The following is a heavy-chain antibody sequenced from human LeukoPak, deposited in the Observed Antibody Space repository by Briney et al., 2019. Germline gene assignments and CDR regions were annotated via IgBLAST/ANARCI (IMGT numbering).Heavy chain of an antibody. CDR1: GFTFDDYA. V-gene: IGHV3-9*01. CDR3: ARGGSFVEY. Sequence: PGRSLRLSCAASGFTFDDYAMHWVRQAPGKGLEWVSGISWNSGSIGYADSVKGRFTISRDNAKNSLYLQMSSLRAEDTAVYYCARGGSFVEYWGQGTLVSVSS. J-gene: IGHJ4*02. CDR2: ISWNSGSI. D-gene: IGHD3-10*01.